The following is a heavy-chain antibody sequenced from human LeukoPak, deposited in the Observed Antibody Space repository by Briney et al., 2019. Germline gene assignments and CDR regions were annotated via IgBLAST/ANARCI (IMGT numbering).Heavy chain of an antibody. CDR3: ARLMGGYSSSWYSVDY. Sequence: PSETLSLTCTVSGGSISSYYWSWIRQPPGKGLEWIGYIYYSGSTNYNPSLKSRVTISEDTSNNQLSLKLSSVTAADTAVYYCARLMGGYSSSWYSVDYWGQGTLVTVSS. CDR2: IYYSGST. J-gene: IGHJ4*02. CDR1: GGSISSYY. D-gene: IGHD6-13*01. V-gene: IGHV4-59*01.